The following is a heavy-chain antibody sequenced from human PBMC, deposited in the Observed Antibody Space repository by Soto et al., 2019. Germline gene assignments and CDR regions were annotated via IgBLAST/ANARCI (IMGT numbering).Heavy chain of an antibody. V-gene: IGHV3-13*01. CDR3: ERGEYSSTSYSPHYYSGSMDV. CDR2: IGTAGDT. Sequence: EVQLVESGGGLVQPGGSLRLSCAASGFTFSSYDMHWVRQATGKGLEWVSAIGTAGDTYYPGSVKGRFTISRENAKNSMYHQMNILRSGDTAVYYCERGEYSSTSYSPHYYSGSMDVWGKGTTVTVS. CDR1: GFTFSSYD. J-gene: IGHJ6*03. D-gene: IGHD6-6*01.